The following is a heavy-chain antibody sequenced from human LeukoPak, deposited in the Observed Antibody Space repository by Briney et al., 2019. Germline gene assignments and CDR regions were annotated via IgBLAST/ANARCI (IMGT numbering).Heavy chain of an antibody. CDR1: GGTFSSYA. V-gene: IGHV1-69*13. CDR2: IIPIFGTA. D-gene: IGHD3-10*01. CDR3: ARLKTYYYGSWFDP. Sequence: GASVKVSCKASGGTFSSYAISWVRQAPGQGLEWMGGIIPIFGTANYAQKFQGRVTITADESTSTAYMELSSLRSEDTAVYYCARLKTYYYGSWFDPWGQGTLVTVSS. J-gene: IGHJ5*02.